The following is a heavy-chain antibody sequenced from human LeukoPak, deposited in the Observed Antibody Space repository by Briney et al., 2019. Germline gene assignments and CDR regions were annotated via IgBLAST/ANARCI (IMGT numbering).Heavy chain of an antibody. J-gene: IGHJ4*02. D-gene: IGHD3-10*01. CDR1: GYTFTGNY. Sequence: ASVKVSCKASGYTFTGNYIHWVRQAPGQGPEWMGWINPNSGATYYAQTFQGMGTMTRDTSIPTAYMELSRLRSDDRAVYYCAREAHGSGTYYSDYWGQGTLVTVSS. CDR3: AREAHGSGTYYSDY. V-gene: IGHV1-2*02. CDR2: INPNSGAT.